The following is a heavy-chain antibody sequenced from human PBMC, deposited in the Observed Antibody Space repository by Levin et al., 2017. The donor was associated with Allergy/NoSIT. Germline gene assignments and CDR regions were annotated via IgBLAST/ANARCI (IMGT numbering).Heavy chain of an antibody. CDR1: GFTVSSNF. CDR2: IYSGGGT. CDR3: ARVLWSNRHFDY. D-gene: IGHD1-14*01. V-gene: IGHV3-53*01. Sequence: PGGSLRLSCAASGFTVSSNFMTWVRQAPAKGLEWVSIIYSGGGTYYADSVKGRFTISRDNSENTLYLQMDSLRAEDTAVYYCARVLWSNRHFDYWGQGTLVTVSS. J-gene: IGHJ4*02.